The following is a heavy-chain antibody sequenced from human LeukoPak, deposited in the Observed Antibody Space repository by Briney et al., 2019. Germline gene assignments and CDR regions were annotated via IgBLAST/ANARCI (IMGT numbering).Heavy chain of an antibody. Sequence: SETLSLTCTLSGGSISSYYWSWIRQPPGKGLEWIGYIYYSGSTNYNPSLKSRVTISVDTSKNQFSLKLSSVTAADTAVYYCARQEWFGELWGVFTRWGQGTLVTVSS. D-gene: IGHD3-10*01. CDR3: ARQEWFGELWGVFTR. V-gene: IGHV4-59*08. J-gene: IGHJ1*01. CDR2: IYYSGST. CDR1: GGSISSYY.